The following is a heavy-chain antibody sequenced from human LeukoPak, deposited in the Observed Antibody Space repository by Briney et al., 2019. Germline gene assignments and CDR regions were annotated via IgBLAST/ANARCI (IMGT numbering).Heavy chain of an antibody. Sequence: SSETLSLTCTVSGDSISSYHWSWIRQPPGKGLEWIGYISYSGGPNYNPSHKSRVTISVDTSKNQFSLKLTSVTAADTAVYYCAREYYGSSGYYNDYWGQGALVTVSS. CDR3: AREYYGSSGYYNDY. J-gene: IGHJ4*02. D-gene: IGHD3-22*01. CDR2: ISYSGGP. CDR1: GDSISSYH. V-gene: IGHV4-59*01.